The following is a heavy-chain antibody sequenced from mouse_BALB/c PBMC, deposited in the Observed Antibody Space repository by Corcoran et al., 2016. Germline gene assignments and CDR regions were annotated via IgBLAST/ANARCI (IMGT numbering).Heavy chain of an antibody. D-gene: IGHD2-1*01. CDR1: GFNIKDTY. Sequence: EVQLQQSGAGLVKPGAPVKLSCTASGFNIKDTYMQWVTQRPEQGLEWIGRLDPENGNTKYDPKFQGKATITADTSSNTAYLQLSSLTAEDTAVYYCPYCNYDAMDYWGQGTSVTVSS. J-gene: IGHJ4*01. CDR3: PYCNYDAMDY. CDR2: LDPENGNT. V-gene: IGHV14-3*02.